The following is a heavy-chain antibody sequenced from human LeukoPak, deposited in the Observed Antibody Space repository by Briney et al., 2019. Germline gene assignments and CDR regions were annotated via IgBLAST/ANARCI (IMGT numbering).Heavy chain of an antibody. J-gene: IGHJ6*03. V-gene: IGHV3-48*01. Sequence: GGSLRLFCAASGFTFSSYSMNWVRQAPGKGLEWASYISSSSSTIYYADSVKGRFTISRDNAKNSLYLQMNSLRAEDTAVYYCARVTYDFWSSPTYYMDVWGKGTTVTVSS. CDR2: ISSSSSTI. CDR1: GFTFSSYS. D-gene: IGHD3-3*01. CDR3: ARVTYDFWSSPTYYMDV.